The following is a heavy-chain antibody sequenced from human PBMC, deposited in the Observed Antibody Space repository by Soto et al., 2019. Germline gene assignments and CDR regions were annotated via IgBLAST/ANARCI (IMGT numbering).Heavy chain of an antibody. CDR2: ISYDGSNK. Sequence: PGGSLRLSCAASGFTFSSYGMHWVRQAPGKGLEWVAVISYDGSNKYYADSVKGRFTISRDNSKNTLYLQMNSLRAEDTAVYYCSKGPGRYSSRCNWFEPWGEGCLV. CDR1: GFTFSSYG. J-gene: IGHJ5*02. V-gene: IGHV3-30*18. D-gene: IGHD6-13*01. CDR3: SKGPGRYSSRCNWFEP.